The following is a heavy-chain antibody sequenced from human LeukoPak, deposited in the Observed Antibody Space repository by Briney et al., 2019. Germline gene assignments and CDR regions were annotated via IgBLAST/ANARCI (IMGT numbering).Heavy chain of an antibody. Sequence: ESLKISFKGSGYSFTSYWIGWVRPMPGKGLEWMGIIYPGDSDTRYSPSFQGQVTISADKSISTAYLQWSSLKASDTAMYYCARHRSSSSWSGGLYYFDYWGQGTLVTVSS. CDR3: ARHRSSSSWSGGLYYFDY. D-gene: IGHD6-13*01. J-gene: IGHJ4*02. CDR2: IYPGDSDT. V-gene: IGHV5-51*01. CDR1: GYSFTSYW.